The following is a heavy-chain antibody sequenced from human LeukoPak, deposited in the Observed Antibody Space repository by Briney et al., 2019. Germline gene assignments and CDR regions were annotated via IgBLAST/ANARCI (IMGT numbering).Heavy chain of an antibody. D-gene: IGHD3-3*01. Sequence: SETLSLTCTVSGGSISSSSYYWGWIRQPPGKGLEWIGSIYYSGSTCYNPSLKSRVTISVDTSKNQFSLKLSSVTAADTAVYYCARSDDFRPYYMDVWGKGTTVTVSS. CDR2: IYYSGST. CDR3: ARSDDFRPYYMDV. V-gene: IGHV4-39*01. CDR1: GGSISSSSYY. J-gene: IGHJ6*03.